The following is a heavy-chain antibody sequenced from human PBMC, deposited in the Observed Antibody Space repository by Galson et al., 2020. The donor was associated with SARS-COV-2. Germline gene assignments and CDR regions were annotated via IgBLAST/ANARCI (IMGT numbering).Heavy chain of an antibody. J-gene: IGHJ6*02. D-gene: IGHD2-2*01. CDR3: ASTTVPSAIPVYGMDV. Sequence: TGGSLRLSCTASGFYFSSYVMYWVRQPQGKGLEWVATISYDGSNKYYADSVKGRFTISRDNSKNTLYLQMNSPRREDSAVYYCASTTVPSAIPVYGMDVWGQGTTVTVSS. V-gene: IGHV3-30-3*01. CDR1: GFYFSSYV. CDR2: ISYDGSNK.